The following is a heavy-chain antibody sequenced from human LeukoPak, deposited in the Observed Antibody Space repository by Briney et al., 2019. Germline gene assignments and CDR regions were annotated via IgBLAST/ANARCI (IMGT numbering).Heavy chain of an antibody. Sequence: PGGSLRLSCAGSGFIFSSYSMSWVRQAPGKGLEWVANIKQDGSEKYYVDSVKGRFTISRDNAKNSLYLQMDSLRAEDTAVYYCARNPQRSCSGSTCDLTNIDYWGQGTLVTVSS. V-gene: IGHV3-7*01. J-gene: IGHJ4*02. D-gene: IGHD2-15*01. CDR2: IKQDGSEK. CDR3: ARNPQRSCSGSTCDLTNIDY. CDR1: GFIFSSYS.